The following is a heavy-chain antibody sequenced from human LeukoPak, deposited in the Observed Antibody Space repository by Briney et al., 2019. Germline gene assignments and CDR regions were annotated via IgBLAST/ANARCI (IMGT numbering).Heavy chain of an antibody. Sequence: PGGSLRLSCAGSGFKFDDYGMNWVRQVPGKGLEWISAINWNGGSTHYADSVRGRFTISRDNARNSMFLHMNSLRAEDTAVYYCARTDSGNLGYFDYWGQGTLVSVSS. CDR2: INWNGGST. D-gene: IGHD1-26*01. V-gene: IGHV3-20*04. CDR3: ARTDSGNLGYFDY. CDR1: GFKFDDYG. J-gene: IGHJ4*02.